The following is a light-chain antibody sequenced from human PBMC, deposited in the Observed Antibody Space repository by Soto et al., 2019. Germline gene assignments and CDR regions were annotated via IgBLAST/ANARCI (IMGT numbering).Light chain of an antibody. CDR1: QSIVSN. CDR3: QQSNNWPFT. V-gene: IGKV3-15*01. CDR2: GAS. Sequence: EIVMTHSPGTLSVSPGERATLTCRASQSIVSNLAWYQQKPGQAPRLLIYGASTRSTGITDRFSGSGSGTAFTLTISSLQSEDFAVYYCQQSNNWPFTFGPGTKVDI. J-gene: IGKJ3*01.